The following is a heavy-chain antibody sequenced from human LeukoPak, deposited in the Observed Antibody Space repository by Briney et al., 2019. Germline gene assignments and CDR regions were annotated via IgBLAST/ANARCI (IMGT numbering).Heavy chain of an antibody. Sequence: GGSLRLSCAASGFTFSSYAMHWVRQAPGKGLEWVAVISYDGSNKYYADSVKGRFTISRDNSKNTLYLQMNSLRAEDTAVYYCARGGSYYYGSGSYYVTDYWGQGTLVTVSS. CDR3: ARGGSYYYGSGSYYVTDY. CDR1: GFTFSSYA. J-gene: IGHJ4*02. D-gene: IGHD3-10*01. CDR2: ISYDGSNK. V-gene: IGHV3-30-3*01.